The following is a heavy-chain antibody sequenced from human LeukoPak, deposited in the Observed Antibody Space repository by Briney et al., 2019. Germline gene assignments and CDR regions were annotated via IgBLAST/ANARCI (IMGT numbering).Heavy chain of an antibody. J-gene: IGHJ4*02. CDR1: GFAFSSYA. CDR3: ANPDSSGSGSDY. CDR2: ISGSGGST. V-gene: IGHV3-23*01. D-gene: IGHD3-22*01. Sequence: GGSLRLSCAASGFAFSSYAMSWVRQAPGKGLEWVSDISGSGGSTYYADSVKGRFTISRDNSKNTLYMQMNSLRAEDTAVYYCANPDSSGSGSDYWGQGTLVTVSS.